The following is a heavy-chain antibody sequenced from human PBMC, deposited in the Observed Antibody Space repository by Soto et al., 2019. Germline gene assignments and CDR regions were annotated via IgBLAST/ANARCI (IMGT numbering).Heavy chain of an antibody. V-gene: IGHV3-74*01. D-gene: IGHD6-13*01. CDR1: GFTFSSYW. CDR2: INSDGSST. J-gene: IGHJ4*02. CDR3: AREPYSSSWYGHREGYFDY. Sequence: GSLRLSCAASGFTFSSYWMHWVRQAPGKGLVWVSRINSDGSSTSYADSVKGRFTISRDNAKNTLYLQMNSLRAEDTAVYYCAREPYSSSWYGHREGYFDYWGQGTLVTVSS.